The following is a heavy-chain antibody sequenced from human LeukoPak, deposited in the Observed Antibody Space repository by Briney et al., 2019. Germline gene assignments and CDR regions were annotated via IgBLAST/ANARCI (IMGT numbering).Heavy chain of an antibody. CDR3: AKDRQWMIVGMDY. D-gene: IGHD1-26*01. Sequence: GGSLRLSCAASGFTFSSYAMSWVRQAPGKGLEWVSAISGSGGSTYYADSVKGRFTISRDNSKNTLYLQMNSLRNEDAAVYYCAKDRQWMIVGMDYWGQGTQVTVSS. CDR1: GFTFSSYA. J-gene: IGHJ4*02. CDR2: ISGSGGST. V-gene: IGHV3-23*01.